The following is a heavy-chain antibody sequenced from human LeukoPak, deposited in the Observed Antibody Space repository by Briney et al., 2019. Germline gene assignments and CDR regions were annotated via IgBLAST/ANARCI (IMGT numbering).Heavy chain of an antibody. J-gene: IGHJ4*02. V-gene: IGHV3-23*01. CDR1: GFTFSSYG. CDR3: AEGSALGYSSSWYLNS. D-gene: IGHD6-13*01. Sequence: GGSLRLSCAASGFTFSSYGMNWVRQAPGKGLEWISATSGSGAYTYYADSVKGRFTISRDNSKDTLYLQMNSLKVDDTALYYCAEGSALGYSSSWYLNSWGQGTLVTVSS. CDR2: TSGSGAYT.